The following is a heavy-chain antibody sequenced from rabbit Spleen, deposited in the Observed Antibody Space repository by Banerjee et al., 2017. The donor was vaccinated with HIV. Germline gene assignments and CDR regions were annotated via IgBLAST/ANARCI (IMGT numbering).Heavy chain of an antibody. J-gene: IGHJ3*01. CDR2: IYTGNGKN. Sequence: LEESGGGLVQPEGSLKLSCKASGFDFSSYGVSWVRQAPGKGLEWIGFIYTGNGKNYYASWAKGRFTISKTSSTTVTLQVTSLTAADTATYFCTRDDGSGTDLWGQGTLVTVS. D-gene: IGHD1-1*01. CDR3: TRDDGSGTDL. CDR1: GFDFSSYG. V-gene: IGHV1S45*01.